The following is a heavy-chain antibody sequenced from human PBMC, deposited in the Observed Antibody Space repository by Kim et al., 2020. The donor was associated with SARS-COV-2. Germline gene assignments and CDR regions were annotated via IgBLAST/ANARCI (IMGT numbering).Heavy chain of an antibody. J-gene: IGHJ5*02. Sequence: LKSRVTISMDTSKNQFSLKLSSVTAADTAVYYCARHHTRSGSYYESWFDPWGQGALVTVSS. V-gene: IGHV4-59*08. D-gene: IGHD1-26*01. CDR3: ARHHTRSGSYYESWFDP.